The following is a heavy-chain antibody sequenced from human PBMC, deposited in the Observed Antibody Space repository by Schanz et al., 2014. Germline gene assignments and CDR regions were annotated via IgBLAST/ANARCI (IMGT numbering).Heavy chain of an antibody. J-gene: IGHJ4*02. Sequence: VQLAESGGGLVQPGGSLRLSCAVSGFTVSSNHMSWVRQAPGKGLEWVAVIWYDENNKYYADSVKGRFTMSRDNSKNTLYLQMNSLRAEDTAVYYCAKDPSHGDYDYYFDYWGQGTLVTVSS. CDR1: GFTVSSNH. D-gene: IGHD3-22*01. CDR2: IWYDENNK. V-gene: IGHV3-33*06. CDR3: AKDPSHGDYDYYFDY.